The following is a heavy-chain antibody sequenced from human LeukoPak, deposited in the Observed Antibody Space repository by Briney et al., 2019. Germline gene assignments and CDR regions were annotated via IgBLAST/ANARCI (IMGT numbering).Heavy chain of an antibody. J-gene: IGHJ1*01. V-gene: IGHV3-30*18. D-gene: IGHD3-22*01. Sequence: GGSLRLSCAASGFTFSSYGMHWVRQGPGKGLEWVAVISYDGSNKYYADSVKGRFTISRDNSKNTLYLQMNSLRAEDTAVYYCAKDSRSSGYFFQHWGQGTLVTVSS. CDR1: GFTFSSYG. CDR2: ISYDGSNK. CDR3: AKDSRSSGYFFQH.